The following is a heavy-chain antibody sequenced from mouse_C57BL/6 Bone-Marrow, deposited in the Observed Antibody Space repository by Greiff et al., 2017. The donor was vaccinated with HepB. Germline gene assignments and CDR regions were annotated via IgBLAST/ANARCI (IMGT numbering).Heavy chain of an antibody. CDR1: GFNIKDYY. CDR3: TTRNLLYAMDY. V-gene: IGHV14-1*01. CDR2: IDPEDGDT. Sequence: EVKLQQSGAELVRPGASVKLSCTASGFNIKDYYMHWVKQRPEQGLEWIGRIDPEDGDTEYAPKFQGKATMTADTSSNTAYLQLSSLTSEDTAVYYCTTRNLLYAMDYWGQGTSVTVSS. J-gene: IGHJ4*01.